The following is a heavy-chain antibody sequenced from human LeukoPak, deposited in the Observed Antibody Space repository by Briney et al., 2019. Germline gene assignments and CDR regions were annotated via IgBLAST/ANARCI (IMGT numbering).Heavy chain of an antibody. V-gene: IGHV3-48*02. D-gene: IGHD3-9*01. J-gene: IGHJ4*02. Sequence: GGSLRLSCAASGFTFSSYSMNWVRQAPGKGLEWASYISSSSSTIYYADSVKGRFTISRDNAKNSLYLQMNSLRDEDTAVYYCARGQYYDILTGFWGQGTLVTVSS. CDR3: ARGQYYDILTGF. CDR1: GFTFSSYS. CDR2: ISSSSSTI.